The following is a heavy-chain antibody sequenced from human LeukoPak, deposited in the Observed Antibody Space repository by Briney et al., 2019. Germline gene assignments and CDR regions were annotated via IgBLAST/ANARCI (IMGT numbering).Heavy chain of an antibody. CDR1: GFTFSSYA. D-gene: IGHD3-9*01. CDR2: ISGSGGST. J-gene: IGHJ4*02. V-gene: IGHV3-23*01. Sequence: GGSLRLSCAASGFTFSSYAMSWVRQAPGKGLEWVSAISGSGGSTYYADSVKGRFTISRDNSKNTLYLQMNSLRAEDTAVYCCAKDPQYYDILTGYPAFDYWGQGTLVTVSS. CDR3: AKDPQYYDILTGYPAFDY.